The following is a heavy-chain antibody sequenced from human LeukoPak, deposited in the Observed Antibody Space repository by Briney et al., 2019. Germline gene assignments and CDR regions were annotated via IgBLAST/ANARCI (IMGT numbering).Heavy chain of an antibody. D-gene: IGHD3-22*01. J-gene: IGHJ3*02. CDR2: ISAYNGNT. V-gene: IGHV1-18*01. Sequence: ASVTVSCKASGYTFTSYGISWVRQAPGQGLEWMGWISAYNGNTNYAQKLQGRVTMTTDTSTSTAYMELRSLRSDDTAVYYCARVPPDYYDSSGYFEPFDIWGQGTMVTVSS. CDR3: ARVPPDYYDSSGYFEPFDI. CDR1: GYTFTSYG.